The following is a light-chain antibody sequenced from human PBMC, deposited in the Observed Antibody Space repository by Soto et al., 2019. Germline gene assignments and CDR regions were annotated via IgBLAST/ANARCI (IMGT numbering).Light chain of an antibody. CDR1: FSNIGSNT. Sequence: QSVLTQPPSASGTPGQRVTISCSGTFSNIGSNTVNWYQQLPGTAPKLLIYSNNQRPSGVPDRFSGSKSGTSASLAISGLQSEDEADYYCATWDDSLNGLVFGGGTKLTV. J-gene: IGLJ2*01. V-gene: IGLV1-44*01. CDR2: SNN. CDR3: ATWDDSLNGLV.